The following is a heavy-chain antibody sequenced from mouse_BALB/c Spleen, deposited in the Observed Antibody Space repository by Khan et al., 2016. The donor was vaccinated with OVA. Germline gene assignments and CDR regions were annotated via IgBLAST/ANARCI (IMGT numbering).Heavy chain of an antibody. J-gene: IGHJ4*01. Sequence: QVQLKQSGAELARPGASVRMSCKASGYTFTSNTIHWMKQRPGQGLEWIGYINPRSGYTNYNQNFKDKATLTADKSSSTAYMQLSSLTSEDSAVYYCARRTTGYTMDSWGQGTSGTVSS. CDR3: ARRTTGYTMDS. D-gene: IGHD2-14*01. CDR2: INPRSGYT. CDR1: GYTFTSNT. V-gene: IGHV1-4*01.